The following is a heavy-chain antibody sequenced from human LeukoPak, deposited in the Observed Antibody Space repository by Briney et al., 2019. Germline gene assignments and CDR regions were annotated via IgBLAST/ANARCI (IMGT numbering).Heavy chain of an antibody. Sequence: GPSLRLSCTASGFTISGDAMHSVRQAPGKGRQWVADIFFDGTNKNYADSVKGRSTISRDNSKNTLFLQTNSLTTDDTALFYCARETHYALDLWGPGTLVTVSS. J-gene: IGHJ3*01. D-gene: IGHD2-2*01. V-gene: IGHV3-30*04. CDR1: GFTISGDA. CDR2: IFFDGTNK. CDR3: ARETHYALDL.